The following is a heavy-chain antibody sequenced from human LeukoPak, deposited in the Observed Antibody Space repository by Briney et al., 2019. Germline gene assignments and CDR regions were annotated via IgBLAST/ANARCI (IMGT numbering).Heavy chain of an antibody. CDR2: INPDGSWT. V-gene: IGHV3-74*01. Sequence: PGGSLRLSCAASGLTVSSYMSWFRQAPGKGLVWVSCINPDGSWTLHADSVKGRFAISRDYARNTLYLQMNSLGVEDTAMYYCARYEQRPGVTASDPWSQGTLVTVSS. J-gene: IGHJ5*02. CDR3: ARYEQRPGVTASDP. D-gene: IGHD2-21*02. CDR1: GLTVSSY.